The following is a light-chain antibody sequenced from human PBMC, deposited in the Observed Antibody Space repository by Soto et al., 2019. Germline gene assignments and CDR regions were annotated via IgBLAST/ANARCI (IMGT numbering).Light chain of an antibody. V-gene: IGLV2-8*01. CDR1: SSDVGGYNY. CDR2: EVS. J-gene: IGLJ1*01. Sequence: ALTQPPSASGSPGQSVTISCTGTSSDVGGYNYVSWYQQHPGKAPKLMIYEVSKRPSGVPDRFSDSKSGNTASLTVSGLQAGDEADYYCSSYAGSNNSLYVFGTGTKVTVL. CDR3: SSYAGSNNSLYV.